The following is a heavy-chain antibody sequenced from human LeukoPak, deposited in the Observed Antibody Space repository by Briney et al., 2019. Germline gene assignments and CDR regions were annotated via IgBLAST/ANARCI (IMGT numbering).Heavy chain of an antibody. J-gene: IGHJ6*02. CDR1: GGSISSSNYY. Sequence: SETLSLTCTVSGGSISSSNYYRGWMRQPPGKGLAWIGTIYYRGTTYYNPSLKSRVTISIDTSKNQFSLKLSSVTAADTAVYYCASGIAAAATYDYYYGLDDWGQGTTVTVSS. CDR2: IYYRGTT. D-gene: IGHD6-25*01. V-gene: IGHV4-39*01. CDR3: ASGIAAAATYDYYYGLDD.